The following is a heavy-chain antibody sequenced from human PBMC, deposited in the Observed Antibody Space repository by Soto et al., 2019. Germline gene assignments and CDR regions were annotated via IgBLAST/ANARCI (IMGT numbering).Heavy chain of an antibody. J-gene: IGHJ6*03. V-gene: IGHV1-8*01. CDR3: ARRITMVRGVPLSYYYYYMDV. CDR2: MNPNSGNT. D-gene: IGHD3-10*01. Sequence: ASVKVSCKASGYTFTSYGINWVRQATGQGLEWMGWMNPNSGNTGYAQKFQGRVTMTRNTSISTAYMELSSLRSEDTAVYYCARRITMVRGVPLSYYYYYMDVWGKGTTVTVSS. CDR1: GYTFTSYG.